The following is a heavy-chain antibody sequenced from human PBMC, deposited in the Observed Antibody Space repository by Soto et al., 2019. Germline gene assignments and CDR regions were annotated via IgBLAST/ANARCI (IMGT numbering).Heavy chain of an antibody. CDR1: GGSFTSNNW. J-gene: IGHJ6*02. CDR3: ARVDGGGMDV. CDR2: IYRTGST. V-gene: IGHV4-4*02. Sequence: PSETLSLTCAVSGGSFTSNNWWTWVRQPPGQGLEWIGEIYRTGSTYYNPSLKSRVTISVDTSKNQFSLKLSSVTAADTAVYYCARVDGGGMDVWGQGTTVTVSS.